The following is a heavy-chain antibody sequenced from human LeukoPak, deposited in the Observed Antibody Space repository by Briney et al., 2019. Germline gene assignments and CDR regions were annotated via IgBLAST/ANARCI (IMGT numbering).Heavy chain of an antibody. CDR3: AKLGGYSYGWFDY. J-gene: IGHJ4*02. V-gene: IGHV3-23*01. Sequence: GGTLRLSCAASGFTFSSYGMGWVRQAPGKGLEWVSAISGSGGSTYYADSVKGRFTISRDNSKNTLYLQMNSLRAEDTAVYYCAKLGGYSYGWFDYWGQGTLVTVSS. CDR1: GFTFSSYG. CDR2: ISGSGGST. D-gene: IGHD5-18*01.